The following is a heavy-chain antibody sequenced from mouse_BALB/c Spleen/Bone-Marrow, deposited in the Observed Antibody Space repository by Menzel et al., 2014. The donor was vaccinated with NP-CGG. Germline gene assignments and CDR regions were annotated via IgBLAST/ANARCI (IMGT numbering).Heavy chain of an antibody. CDR3: TRDWGLR. J-gene: IGHJ2*01. Sequence: VKLQESGAELVRPGASVKLSCKALGYTFXDYEMHWVKQTPVHGLEWIGVIHPGSGGTAYNQKFKGKATLTVDKSSTTAYMDLSSLTSEDSAVYYCTRDWGLRWGQGTTLTVSS. V-gene: IGHV1-15*01. D-gene: IGHD3-1*01. CDR1: GYTFXDYE. CDR2: IHPGSGGT.